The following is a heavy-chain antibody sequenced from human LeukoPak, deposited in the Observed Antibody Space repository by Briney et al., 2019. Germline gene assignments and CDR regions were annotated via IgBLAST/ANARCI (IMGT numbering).Heavy chain of an antibody. V-gene: IGHV1-2*02. J-gene: IGHJ4*02. D-gene: IGHD5-18*01. Sequence: ASVKVSCKASGYTFTGYYMHWARQAPGQGLEWMGWINPNSGGTNYAQKFQGRVTMTRDTSISTAYMELSRLRSDDTAVYYCARTKQLWFEYYFDYWGQGTLVTVSS. CDR2: INPNSGGT. CDR1: GYTFTGYY. CDR3: ARTKQLWFEYYFDY.